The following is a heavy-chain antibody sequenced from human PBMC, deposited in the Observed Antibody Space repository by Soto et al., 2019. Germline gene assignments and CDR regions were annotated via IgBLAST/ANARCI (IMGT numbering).Heavy chain of an antibody. J-gene: IGHJ6*03. CDR2: ISGSGGST. Sequence: PGGSLRLSCAAPGFSFSSYAMSWVRQAPGKGLEWVSGISGSGGSTYYADSVKGRFTISRDNSRKTLHLQMNSLRAEDTAVYYCATPSTGQYYYYMDVWGKGTTVTLSS. CDR1: GFSFSSYA. V-gene: IGHV3-23*01. CDR3: ATPSTGQYYYYMDV.